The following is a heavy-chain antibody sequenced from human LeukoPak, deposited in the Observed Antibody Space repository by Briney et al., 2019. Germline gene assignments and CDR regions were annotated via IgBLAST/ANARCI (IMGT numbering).Heavy chain of an antibody. CDR2: IWYDGSNK. CDR3: ARDRAAFKYFQH. Sequence: GGSLRLSCAASGFTFSSYGMHWVRQAPGKGLEWVAVIWYDGSNKYYADSVKGRFTISRDNSKNTLYLQMNSLRAEDTAVYYCARDRAAFKYFQHWGQGTLVTVSS. V-gene: IGHV3-33*01. J-gene: IGHJ1*01. D-gene: IGHD2-15*01. CDR1: GFTFSSYG.